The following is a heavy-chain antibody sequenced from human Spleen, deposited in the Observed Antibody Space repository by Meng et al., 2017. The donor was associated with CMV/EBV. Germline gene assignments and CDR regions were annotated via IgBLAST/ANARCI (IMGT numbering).Heavy chain of an antibody. CDR1: GYSFSNYW. Sequence: SGYSFSNYWIDWVRQMPGKGLEWMGSIYPGDSDTGYSPSFHGQLTISADKSIRTAYLQWSGLKASDTAIYYCARRGMMTTRGYWFDPWGQGTLVTVSS. CDR3: ARRGMMTTRGYWFDP. CDR2: IYPGDSDT. V-gene: IGHV5-51*01. D-gene: IGHD4-17*01. J-gene: IGHJ5*02.